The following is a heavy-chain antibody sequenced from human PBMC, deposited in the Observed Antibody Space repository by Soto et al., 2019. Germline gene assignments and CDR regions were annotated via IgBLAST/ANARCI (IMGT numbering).Heavy chain of an antibody. CDR2: IFNSGST. CDR3: ARENSGYDYSTGEYYYYAMDV. D-gene: IGHD5-12*01. V-gene: IGHV4-59*01. CDR1: GGSISGYY. J-gene: IGHJ6*02. Sequence: PSETLSLTCTVSGGSISGYYWTWIRQPPGKGLEWIGYIFNSGSTNYNPSLKSRVTISVDTSKNQFSLKLRSVTAADTAIYYCARENSGYDYSTGEYYYYAMDVWGQGTTVTVSS.